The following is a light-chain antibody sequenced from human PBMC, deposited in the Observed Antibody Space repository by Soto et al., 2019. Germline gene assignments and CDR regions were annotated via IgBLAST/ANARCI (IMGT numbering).Light chain of an antibody. J-gene: IGKJ1*01. CDR2: GAF. Sequence: EIVLTQSPGTLSLSPGERVTLSCRASQSISNNHLAWYQQKPGQAPRLLIYGAFTRATGIPARFSGTGSGTVFTLIISSLQSEDFALYYCQQYNNWPRTFGQGTKVDI. CDR1: QSISNN. CDR3: QQYNNWPRT. V-gene: IGKV3-15*01.